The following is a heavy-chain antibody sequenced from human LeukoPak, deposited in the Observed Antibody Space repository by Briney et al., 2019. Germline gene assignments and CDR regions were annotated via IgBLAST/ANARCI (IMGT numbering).Heavy chain of an antibody. J-gene: IGHJ4*02. CDR2: TSSSDAGT. CDR3: ANAPVTSCSGVSCYPFDY. Sequence: GGSLRLSCAVSGCPLSSYAMSWVRQAPGKGLEWVSATSSSDAGTYYAASVRGRFTISRDNSKNTLYLQMNSLRAEDAAVYYCANAPVTSCSGVSCYPFDYWGQGTLVTVSS. D-gene: IGHD2-15*01. V-gene: IGHV3-23*01. CDR1: GCPLSSYA.